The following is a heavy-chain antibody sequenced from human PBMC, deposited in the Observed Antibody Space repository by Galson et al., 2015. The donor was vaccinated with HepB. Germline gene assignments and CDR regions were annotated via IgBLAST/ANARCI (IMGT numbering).Heavy chain of an antibody. V-gene: IGHV4-30-2*01. J-gene: IGHJ6*03. CDR2: FFHRGST. D-gene: IGHD3/OR15-3a*01. CDR3: ARVAEKDYYDFWTAPSITYYYMDV. Sequence: TLSLTCTVSGVSIGSDSSSWSWIRQPPGKGLEWIGYFFHRGSTYYNPSLESRVTISIDRSKNQFSLRLTSVTAADTARYYCARVAEKDYYDFWTAPSITYYYMDVWGTGTTVTVSS. CDR1: GVSIGSDSSS.